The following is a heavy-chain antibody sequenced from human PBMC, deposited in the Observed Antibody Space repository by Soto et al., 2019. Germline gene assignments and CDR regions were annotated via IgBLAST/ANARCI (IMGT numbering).Heavy chain of an antibody. V-gene: IGHV5-51*03. J-gene: IGHJ5*02. CDR3: AKSGYSVGMGWFDP. CDR2: IYPGDAVT. CDR1: GYSFSTYW. D-gene: IGHD3-22*01. Sequence: VHLVQSGAEVKKTGESLKMSCKGSGYSFSTYWIAWVRHMPGKGLEWMGFIYPGDAVTRYNPSFQGQVTISADKSLRTADLQWSSMKASDNAVYYCAKSGYSVGMGWFDPWGPGTLVTVSS.